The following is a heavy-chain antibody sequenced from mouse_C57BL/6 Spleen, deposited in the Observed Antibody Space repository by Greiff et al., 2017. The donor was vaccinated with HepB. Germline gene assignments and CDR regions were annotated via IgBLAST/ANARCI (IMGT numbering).Heavy chain of an antibody. CDR3: ARWVYDGFAY. CDR2: IYPGDGDT. CDR1: GYAFSSSW. V-gene: IGHV1-82*01. J-gene: IGHJ3*01. D-gene: IGHD2-3*01. Sequence: VQLVESGPELVKPGASVKISCKASGYAFSSSWMNWVKQRPGKGLEWIGRIYPGDGDTNYNGKFKGKATLTADKSSSTAYMQLSSLTSEDSAVYFCARWVYDGFAYWGQGTLVTVSA.